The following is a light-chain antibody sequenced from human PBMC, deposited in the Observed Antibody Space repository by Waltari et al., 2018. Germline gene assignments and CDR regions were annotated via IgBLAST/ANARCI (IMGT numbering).Light chain of an antibody. CDR1: SSNIGSDA. CDR2: NDN. CDR3: AAWDDSLNGYV. J-gene: IGLJ1*01. V-gene: IGLV1-44*01. Sequence: QSVLTQSPSASETPGQRVTISCSGSSSNIGSDAVNWYKQLPGTAPQLLIYNDNPRPSGVPDRFSGSKSGTSASLAISGLQSDDEADYYGAAWDDSLNGYVFGTGTRVTVL.